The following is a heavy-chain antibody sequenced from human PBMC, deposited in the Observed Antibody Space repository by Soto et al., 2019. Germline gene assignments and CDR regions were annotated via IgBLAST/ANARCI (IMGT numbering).Heavy chain of an antibody. J-gene: IGHJ6*02. D-gene: IGHD1-26*01. CDR2: VHYSGSI. CDR3: VREDGGGDREHYGLDV. CDR1: GGSISYEYYH. Sequence: SETLSLTCTVSGGSISYEYYHWTWIRQSPGKGLEWIGYVHYSGSIMYNPSFKSRVTISVDTSKNQFSLHLSSVTAADAAVYFCVREDGGGDREHYGLDVWGQGPTVTVAS. V-gene: IGHV4-30-4*08.